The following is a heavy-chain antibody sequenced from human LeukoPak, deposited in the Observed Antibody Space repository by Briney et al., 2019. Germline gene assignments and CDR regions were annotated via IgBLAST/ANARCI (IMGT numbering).Heavy chain of an antibody. CDR3: VRDGKFSSSWYRAFDI. Sequence: TGGSLRLSCAASGFTFNTYWMSWVRQTPGKGLEWVANIKEDGSQKNYVDSVKGRFTISRDNAKNSLYLQMNSLRDEDTAVYYCVRDGKFSSSWYRAFDIWGQGTMVTASS. J-gene: IGHJ3*02. CDR2: IKEDGSQK. D-gene: IGHD6-13*01. V-gene: IGHV3-7*01. CDR1: GFTFNTYW.